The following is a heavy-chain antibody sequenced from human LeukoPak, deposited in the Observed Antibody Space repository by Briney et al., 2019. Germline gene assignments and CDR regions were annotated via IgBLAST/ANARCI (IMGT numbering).Heavy chain of an antibody. J-gene: IGHJ6*03. Sequence: ASVKVSCKASGYTFTSYGITWVRQAPGQGLEWMGWISAYNGNTNYAQKLQGRVTMTRDTSTSTVYMELSSLNSEDTAVYYCARDCGTDYAPNYYYYYMDVWGKGTTVTVSS. D-gene: IGHD4-17*01. CDR2: ISAYNGNT. CDR1: GYTFTSYG. V-gene: IGHV1-18*01. CDR3: ARDCGTDYAPNYYYYYMDV.